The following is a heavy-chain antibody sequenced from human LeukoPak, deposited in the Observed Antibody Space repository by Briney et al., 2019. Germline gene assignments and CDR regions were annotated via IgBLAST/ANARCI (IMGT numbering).Heavy chain of an antibody. D-gene: IGHD3-10*02. V-gene: IGHV3-48*03. J-gene: IGHJ6*04. Sequence: PGRSLRLSCAASGFTFSSCEMNWVRQAPGKGLEWVSYISSSGSTIYYADSVKGRFTISRDNAKNSLYLQMNSLRAEDTAVYYCAELGITMIGGVWGKGTTVTISS. CDR2: ISSSGSTI. CDR3: AELGITMIGGV. CDR1: GFTFSSCE.